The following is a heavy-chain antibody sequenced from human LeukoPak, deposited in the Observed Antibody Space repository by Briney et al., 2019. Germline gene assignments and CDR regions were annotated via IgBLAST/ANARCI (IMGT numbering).Heavy chain of an antibody. CDR1: GYTFTSYG. CDR3: ARLYKESYYYYYYMDV. CDR2: ISAYNGNT. Sequence: ASVKVSCKASGYTFTSYGISWVRQAPGQGLEWMGWISAYNGNTNYAQKLQGRVTMTTDTSTSTAYMELRSLRSDGTAVYYCARLYKESYYYYYYMDVWGKGTTVTVSS. V-gene: IGHV1-18*01. J-gene: IGHJ6*03. D-gene: IGHD1-14*01.